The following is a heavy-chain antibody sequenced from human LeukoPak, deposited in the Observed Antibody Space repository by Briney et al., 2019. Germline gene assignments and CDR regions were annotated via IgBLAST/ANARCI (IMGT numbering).Heavy chain of an antibody. CDR2: IYWDNDK. J-gene: IGHJ3*01. Sequence: KGSGPTLVNPTQTLTLTCTFSGFSLITSGVGVGWIRQSPGKALEWVAIIYWDNDKRYSPYLRNRLTIAKDTSNNQVVLVMTNMDPVDTATYFCAHIMITYGGVLRDDAFDVWGPGTVVTVSP. CDR1: GFSLITSGVG. V-gene: IGHV2-5*02. D-gene: IGHD3-16*01. CDR3: AHIMITYGGVLRDDAFDV.